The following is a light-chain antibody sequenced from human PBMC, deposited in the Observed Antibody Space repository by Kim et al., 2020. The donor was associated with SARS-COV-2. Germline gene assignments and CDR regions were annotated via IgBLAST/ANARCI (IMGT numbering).Light chain of an antibody. J-gene: IGKJ1*01. Sequence: ASVGESVTITCRASQDIANSLAWYQQKPGKVPRVLIYAASSLASGVPSRFSGSGSGTEFTLTIGSLQTEDVATYYCQKYSSAPWTFGPGTKVDIK. CDR3: QKYSSAPWT. V-gene: IGKV1-27*01. CDR2: AAS. CDR1: QDIANS.